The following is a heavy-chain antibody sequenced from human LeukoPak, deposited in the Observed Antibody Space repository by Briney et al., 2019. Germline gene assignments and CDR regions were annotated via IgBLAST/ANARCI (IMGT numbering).Heavy chain of an antibody. J-gene: IGHJ5*02. CDR1: DDSINDYY. CDR3: ARDVKWELVRWFDP. V-gene: IGHV4-4*07. D-gene: IGHD1-26*01. CDR2: IYTSGST. Sequence: PSETLSLTCTVSDDSINDYYWSWIRQPAGKGLEWIGRIYTSGSTNYNPSLKSRVTMSVDTSKNQFSLKLSSVTAADTAVYYCARDVKWELVRWFDPWGQGTLVTVSS.